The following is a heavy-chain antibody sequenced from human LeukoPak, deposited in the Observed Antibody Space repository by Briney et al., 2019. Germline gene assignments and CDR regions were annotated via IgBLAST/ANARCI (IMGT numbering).Heavy chain of an antibody. J-gene: IGHJ4*02. V-gene: IGHV3-23*01. CDR3: ARDYADYVGYFFFDY. Sequence: GGSLRLSCAASGFTFNKYAMNWVRQAAGNGLEWVSSISSGGETTYYADSAKGRFTISRDNSQNTLYLQMNSLRAEDTAVYYCARDYADYVGYFFFDYWGQGTLVTVSS. CDR1: GFTFNKYA. D-gene: IGHD4-17*01. CDR2: ISSGGETT.